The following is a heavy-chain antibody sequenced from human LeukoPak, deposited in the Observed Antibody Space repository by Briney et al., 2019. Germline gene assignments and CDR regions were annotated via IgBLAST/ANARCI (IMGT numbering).Heavy chain of an antibody. D-gene: IGHD3-9*01. V-gene: IGHV3-74*01. CDR1: GFTFSSYW. Sequence: GGSLRLSCVASGFTFSSYWMHWVRQDPRKGLVWVSRINGDGRNIDYADSVRGRFTISRDNAKNTLYLQMNTLRVEDTAVYYCTRDLMDYDVSTGLHHYYMDVWGQGTTVTVSS. CDR2: INGDGRNI. J-gene: IGHJ6*02. CDR3: TRDLMDYDVSTGLHHYYMDV.